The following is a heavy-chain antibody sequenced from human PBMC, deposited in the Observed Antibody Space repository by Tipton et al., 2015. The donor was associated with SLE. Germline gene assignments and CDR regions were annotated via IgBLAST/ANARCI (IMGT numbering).Heavy chain of an antibody. J-gene: IGHJ4*02. D-gene: IGHD2-2*01. V-gene: IGHV4-4*07. CDR2: IYTSGST. CDR1: GGSISSHY. CDR3: ARHGTPRRGSGFDIVVVPAAIGY. Sequence: TLSLTCTVSGGSISSHYWSWIRQPAGKGLEWIGRIYTSGSTNYNPSLKSRVTISVDTSKNQFSLKLSSVTAADTAVYYCARHGTPRRGSGFDIVVVPAAIGYWGQGTLVTVSS.